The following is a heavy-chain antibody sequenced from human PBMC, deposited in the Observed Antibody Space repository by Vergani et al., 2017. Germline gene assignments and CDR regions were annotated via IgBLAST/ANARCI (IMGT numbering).Heavy chain of an antibody. CDR1: GFTFSSYG. D-gene: IGHD4-17*01. CDR2: ISWNSGSI. CDR3: AKDKAPYGDVGSWFDP. Sequence: VQLVESGGGVVQPGRSLRLSCAASGFTFSSYGMHWVRQAPGKGLEWVSGISWNSGSIGYADSVKGRFTISRDNAKNSLYLQMNSLRAEDTALYYCAKDKAPYGDVGSWFDPWGQGTLVTVSS. V-gene: IGHV3-9*01. J-gene: IGHJ5*02.